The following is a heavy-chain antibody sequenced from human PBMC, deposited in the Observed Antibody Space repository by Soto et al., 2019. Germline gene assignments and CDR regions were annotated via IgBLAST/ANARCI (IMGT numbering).Heavy chain of an antibody. CDR1: GYTFTSYG. CDR2: IIPIFGTA. V-gene: IGHV1-69*13. CDR3: ARAAVADPIDAFDI. Sequence: SVKVSCKASGYTFTSYGISWVRQAPGQGLEWMGGIIPIFGTANYAQKFQGRVTITADESTSTAYMELSSLRSEDTAVYYCARAAVADPIDAFDIRGQGTMVTVSS. D-gene: IGHD6-19*01. J-gene: IGHJ3*02.